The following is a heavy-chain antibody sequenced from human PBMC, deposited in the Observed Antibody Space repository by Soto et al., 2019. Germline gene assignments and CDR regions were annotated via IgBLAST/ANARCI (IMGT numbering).Heavy chain of an antibody. CDR2: INPNSGGT. CDR1: GYTFTGYY. J-gene: IGHJ3*02. CDR3: ARVDTAMAPDVFDI. Sequence: ASVKVSCKASGYTFTGYYMHWVRQAPGQGLEWMGWINPNSGGTNYAQKFQGWVTMTRDTSISTAYMELSRLRSDDTAVYYCARVDTAMAPDVFDIWGQGTMVTVS. D-gene: IGHD5-18*01. V-gene: IGHV1-2*04.